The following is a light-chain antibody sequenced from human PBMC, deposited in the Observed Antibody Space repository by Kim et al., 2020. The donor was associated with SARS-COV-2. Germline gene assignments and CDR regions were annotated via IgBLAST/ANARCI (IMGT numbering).Light chain of an antibody. J-gene: IGKJ2*01. CDR3: QQYNSYPYT. CDR2: KAS. V-gene: IGKV1-5*03. Sequence: DIQMTQSPSTLSASVGDRVTITCRASQSISSWLAWYQQKPGKSPKLLIYKASSLESGVPSRFSGSGSGTEFTLTISSLQPDDFATYYCQQYNSYPYTFGQGTKLEI. CDR1: QSISSW.